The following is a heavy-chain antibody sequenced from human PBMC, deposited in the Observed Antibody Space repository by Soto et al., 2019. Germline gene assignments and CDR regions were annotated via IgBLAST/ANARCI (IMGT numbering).Heavy chain of an antibody. Sequence: EVQLLESGGGFVQPGGSLRLSCAAAGFTFTDYDMTWVRQAPGKGLDWVSSISGSGGSTYYTDSVKGRFTISRDNSKNTLYLQMHSLRAEDTAVYYCAKDRGWVLAPSYFDYWGQGTLVTVSS. CDR2: ISGSGGST. V-gene: IGHV3-23*01. CDR3: AKDRGWVLAPSYFDY. CDR1: GFTFTDYD. J-gene: IGHJ4*02. D-gene: IGHD2-8*01.